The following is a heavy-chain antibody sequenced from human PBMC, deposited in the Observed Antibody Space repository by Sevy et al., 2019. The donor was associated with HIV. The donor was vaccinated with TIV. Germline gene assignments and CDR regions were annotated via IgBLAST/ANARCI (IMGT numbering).Heavy chain of an antibody. V-gene: IGHV3-23*01. CDR1: GFTFNIYA. CDR2: INGNGPNK. CDR3: AKQPSSFED. Sequence: GGSLRLSCAASGFTFNIYAMSWVRQAPGKGLEWVTFINGNGPNKNNAVSVKGRFTTSRDNSKYTLFLQMDSMRAEDTDFYYGAKQPSSFEDWGQGTLVTVSS. J-gene: IGHJ4*02.